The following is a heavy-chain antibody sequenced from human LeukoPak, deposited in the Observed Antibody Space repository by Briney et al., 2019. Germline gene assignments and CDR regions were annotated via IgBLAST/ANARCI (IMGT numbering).Heavy chain of an antibody. D-gene: IGHD4-17*01. Sequence: ASVKVSCKASGYTFTGYYMHWVRQAPGQGLEWMGWINPNSGGTNYAQKFQGRVTMTRDTSISTAYMELSRLRSDDTAEYYCARDQEAATTLFDYWGQGTLVTVSS. J-gene: IGHJ4*02. V-gene: IGHV1-2*02. CDR1: GYTFTGYY. CDR2: INPNSGGT. CDR3: ARDQEAATTLFDY.